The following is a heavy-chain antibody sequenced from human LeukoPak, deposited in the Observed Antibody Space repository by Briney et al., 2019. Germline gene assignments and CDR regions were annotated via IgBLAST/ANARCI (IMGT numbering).Heavy chain of an antibody. V-gene: IGHV3-23*01. CDR2: ISGSCGNT. D-gene: IGHD3-22*01. CDR1: GFTFSSYA. CDR3: AKDGYYYDSSGYYGQTFDY. J-gene: IGHJ4*02. Sequence: GGSLRLSCAASGFTFSSYAMSWVRQAPGKGLEWVSGISGSCGNTYYADSVKGRFTISRDNSKNTLYLQMNSLRAEDTAVYYCAKDGYYYDSSGYYGQTFDYWGQGTLVTVSS.